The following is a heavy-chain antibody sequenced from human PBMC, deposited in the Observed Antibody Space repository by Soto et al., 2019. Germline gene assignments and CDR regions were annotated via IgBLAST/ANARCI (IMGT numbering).Heavy chain of an antibody. V-gene: IGHV4-31*03. Sequence: QVQLQESGPGLVKPSQTLSLTCTVSGGSISSGGYYWSWIRQHPGTGREWIGYISYSGSTYYNPTLKRRVTISVDTSKTQFSLILNSVTAADTAVYYCARGVLHWGQGTLVTVSS. J-gene: IGHJ4*01. CDR2: ISYSGST. CDR3: ARGVLH. CDR1: GGSISSGGYY.